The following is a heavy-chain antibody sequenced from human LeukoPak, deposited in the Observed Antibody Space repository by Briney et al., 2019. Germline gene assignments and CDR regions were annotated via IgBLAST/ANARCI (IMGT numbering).Heavy chain of an antibody. V-gene: IGHV4-30-4*08. D-gene: IGHD4-17*01. Sequence: SETLSLTCTVSGVSMSSGAFYWSCVRQHPGKGLEWSGNIYYSGSTYYNPSLKRRVTISVDRSKNQSSLKLTSVTAADTAVYYCARAFPFDDYGDPDAFDIWGQGTMVTVSS. CDR3: ARAFPFDDYGDPDAFDI. CDR2: IYYSGST. J-gene: IGHJ3*02. CDR1: GVSMSSGAFY.